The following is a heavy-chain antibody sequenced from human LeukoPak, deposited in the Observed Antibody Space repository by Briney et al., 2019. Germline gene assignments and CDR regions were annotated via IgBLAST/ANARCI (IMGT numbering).Heavy chain of an antibody. CDR3: ARLRTDTMIVNY. CDR2: IYYSGST. Sequence: KASETLSLTCTVSGGSISSYYWSWIRQPPGKGLEWIGYIYYSGSTNYNPPLKSRVTISVDTSKNQFSLKLSSVTAADTAVYYCARLRTDTMIVNYWGQGTLVTVSS. J-gene: IGHJ4*02. D-gene: IGHD3-22*01. V-gene: IGHV4-59*08. CDR1: GGSISSYY.